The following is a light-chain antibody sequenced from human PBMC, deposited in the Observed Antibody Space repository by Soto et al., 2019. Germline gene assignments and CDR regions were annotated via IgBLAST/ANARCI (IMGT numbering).Light chain of an antibody. CDR3: QQSSNSPMYT. Sequence: DIQMTQSPSSLSASVGDRVTITCRASQSIAYYLNWFQQKPGKAPKLLIYAASSLQSGVPSRFSVSGSGTDFTLTISSLQPEDFATYYCQQSSNSPMYTFCQGTKL. V-gene: IGKV1-39*01. CDR2: AAS. CDR1: QSIAYY. J-gene: IGKJ2*01.